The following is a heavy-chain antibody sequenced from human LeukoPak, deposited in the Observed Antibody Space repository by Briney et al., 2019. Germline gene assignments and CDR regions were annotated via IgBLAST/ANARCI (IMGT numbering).Heavy chain of an antibody. J-gene: IGHJ4*02. CDR1: GYTFTSYG. V-gene: IGHV1-18*01. D-gene: IGHD6-13*01. CDR3: VRVIAAAGTSDY. Sequence: ASVKVSCKASGYTFTSYGISWVRQAPGQGLEWMGWISAYNGNTNYAQKLQGRVTMTTDTSTSTAYMELRSLRSDDTAVYYCVRVIAAAGTSDYWGQGTLVTVSS. CDR2: ISAYNGNT.